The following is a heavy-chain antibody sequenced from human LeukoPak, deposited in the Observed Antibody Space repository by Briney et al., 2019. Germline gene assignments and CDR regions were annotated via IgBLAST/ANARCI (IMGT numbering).Heavy chain of an antibody. Sequence: GSLRLSCAASGFTFSDYYMSWIRQSPGKGLEWIGSIYYNGGTYYNPSLKSRGAISIDTSKNQFSLKLSSMTAADTAVYYCAREEVGTPMVNSWGQGTLVTVSS. V-gene: IGHV4-38-2*02. D-gene: IGHD5-18*01. J-gene: IGHJ5*02. CDR1: GFTFSDYY. CDR2: IYYNGGT. CDR3: AREEVGTPMVNS.